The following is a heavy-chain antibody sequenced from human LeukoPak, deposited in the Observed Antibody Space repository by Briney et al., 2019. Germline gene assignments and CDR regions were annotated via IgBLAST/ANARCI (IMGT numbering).Heavy chain of an antibody. CDR3: ARERGDGYNEGAFDI. J-gene: IGHJ3*02. CDR2: IYYSGST. CDR1: GGSISSYY. Sequence: SETLSLTCTVSGGSISSYYWSWLRQPPGKGLEWIGYIYYSGSTNYNPSLKSRVTISVDTSKNQFSLKLSSVTAADTAVYYCARERGDGYNEGAFDIWGQGTMVTVSS. V-gene: IGHV4-59*01. D-gene: IGHD5-24*01.